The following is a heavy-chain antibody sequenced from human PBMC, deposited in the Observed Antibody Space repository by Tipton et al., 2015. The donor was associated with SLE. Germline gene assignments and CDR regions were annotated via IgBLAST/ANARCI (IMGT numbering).Heavy chain of an antibody. Sequence: TLSLTCTVSRGSISSGSYFWGWIRQSPGKGLEWIGSIYYGGSTYYNPSLRSRVTISVDTSKNQFSLKLISVTAADTAVYYCARLGYCGGDCYIGGAFDIWGQGTKVTVSS. D-gene: IGHD2-21*01. CDR3: ARLGYCGGDCYIGGAFDI. CDR1: RGSISSGSYF. J-gene: IGHJ3*02. CDR2: IYYGGST. V-gene: IGHV4-39*01.